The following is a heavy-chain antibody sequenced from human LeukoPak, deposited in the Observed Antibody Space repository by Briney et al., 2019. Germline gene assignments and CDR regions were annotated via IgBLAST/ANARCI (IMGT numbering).Heavy chain of an antibody. CDR2: INSDGSST. V-gene: IGHV3-74*01. J-gene: IGHJ2*01. D-gene: IGHD6-19*01. Sequence: GGSLRLSRAASGFTFSSYWMHWVRQAPGKGLVWVSRINSDGSSTSYADSVRGRFTISRDNAKNTLYLQMNSLRAEDTAVYYCARPRGEQWLVRPNWYFDLWGRGTLVTVSS. CDR1: GFTFSSYW. CDR3: ARPRGEQWLVRPNWYFDL.